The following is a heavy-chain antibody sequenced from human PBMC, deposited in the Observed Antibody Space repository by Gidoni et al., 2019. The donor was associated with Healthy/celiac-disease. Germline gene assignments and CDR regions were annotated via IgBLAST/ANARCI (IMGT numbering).Heavy chain of an antibody. V-gene: IGHV2-26*01. Sequence: QVTLKESGPVLVKPTANLPLTCTVPGFSLRNARMGVSWIRQPPGKALEWLAHIVSNDEKSYSTSLKSRLTISKDTSKSQVVLTMTNMDPVDTATYYCARTAFEGANDYWGQGTLVTVSS. J-gene: IGHJ4*02. CDR1: GFSLRNARMG. CDR2: IVSNDEK. D-gene: IGHD3-10*01. CDR3: ARTAFEGANDY.